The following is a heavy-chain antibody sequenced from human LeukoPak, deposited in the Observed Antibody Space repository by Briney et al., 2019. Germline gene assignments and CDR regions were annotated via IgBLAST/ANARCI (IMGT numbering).Heavy chain of an antibody. CDR1: GYTFTSYG. CDR2: ISAYNGKT. CDR3: ARPDPKNNVHEYFDY. V-gene: IGHV1-18*01. D-gene: IGHD1/OR15-1a*01. J-gene: IGHJ4*02. Sequence: EASVKVSCKAFGYTFTSYGTSWLRQAPGQRLEWMGWISAYNGKTNYVQDLQGRLTFTTDASTNTAYMELRTLRSDDTAAYFCARPDPKNNVHEYFDYWGQGTLVTVSS.